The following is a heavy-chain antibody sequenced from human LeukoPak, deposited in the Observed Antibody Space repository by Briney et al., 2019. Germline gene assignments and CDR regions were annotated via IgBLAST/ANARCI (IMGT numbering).Heavy chain of an antibody. CDR3: AREGDSSSWYYYYGMDV. Sequence: GGSLRLSCAASGFTFSSYSMNWVRQAPGKGLEWVAVIWYDGSNKYYADSVKGRFTISRDNSKNTLYLQMNSLRAEDTAVYYCAREGDSSSWYYYYGMDVWGQGTTVTVSS. J-gene: IGHJ6*02. CDR1: GFTFSSYS. D-gene: IGHD6-13*01. V-gene: IGHV3-33*08. CDR2: IWYDGSNK.